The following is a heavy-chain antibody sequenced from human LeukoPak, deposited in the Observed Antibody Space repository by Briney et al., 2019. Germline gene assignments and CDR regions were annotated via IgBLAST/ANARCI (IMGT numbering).Heavy chain of an antibody. CDR2: IYTSGST. V-gene: IGHV4-4*07. CDR3: ARVSPLDPYYYYYMDV. D-gene: IGHD3/OR15-3a*01. Sequence: PSETLPLTCTVSGGSISSYYWSWSRQPAGKGLEWIGRIYTSGSTSYNPSLKSRVTMSVDTSKSQFSLRLSSVTAADTAVYYCARVSPLDPYYYYYMDVWGKGTTVTVSS. J-gene: IGHJ6*03. CDR1: GGSISSYY.